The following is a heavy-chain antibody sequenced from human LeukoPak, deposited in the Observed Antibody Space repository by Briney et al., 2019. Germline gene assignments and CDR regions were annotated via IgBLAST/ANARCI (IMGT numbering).Heavy chain of an antibody. D-gene: IGHD4-17*01. V-gene: IGHV3-21*01. CDR2: ISSSSSYI. CDR3: ARDLYGDYDVRFDY. CDR1: GFTFSSYS. J-gene: IGHJ4*02. Sequence: GGSLRLSCAASGFTFSSYSMNWVRQAPGKGLEWVSSISSSSSYIYYADSVKGRFTISRDNAKNSLYLQMNSLRAEDTAVYYCARDLYGDYDVRFDYWGQGTLVTVSS.